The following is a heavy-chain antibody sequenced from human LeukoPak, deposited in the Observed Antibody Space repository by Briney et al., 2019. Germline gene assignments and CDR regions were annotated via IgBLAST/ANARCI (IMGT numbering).Heavy chain of an antibody. CDR1: GGSISSYY. D-gene: IGHD3-10*01. V-gene: IGHV4-59*01. CDR2: IYYSGST. CDR3: ARYYGSGSYLENWFDP. J-gene: IGHJ5*02. Sequence: TPSETLSLTCTVSGGSISSYYWSWIRQPPGKGLEWIGYIYYSGSTNYNPSLKSRVTISVDTSKNQFSLKLSSVTAADTAVYYCARYYGSGSYLENWFDPWGQGTLVTVSS.